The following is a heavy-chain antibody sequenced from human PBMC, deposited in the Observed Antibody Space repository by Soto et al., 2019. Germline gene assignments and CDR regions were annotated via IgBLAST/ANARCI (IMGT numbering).Heavy chain of an antibody. J-gene: IGHJ5*02. CDR1: GYTFTSYG. CDR3: ARGVGSGTYYNQHNRFSP. CDR2: INTYNGNT. Sequence: ASVKVSCKASGYTFTSYGISWVRQAPGQGLEWMGWINTYNGNTNHAQKLQGRVTMTTDTSTSTAYMELRSLRSDDTAVYYCARGVGSGTYYNQHNRFSPWGQRTLVTVSS. V-gene: IGHV1-18*01. D-gene: IGHD3-10*01.